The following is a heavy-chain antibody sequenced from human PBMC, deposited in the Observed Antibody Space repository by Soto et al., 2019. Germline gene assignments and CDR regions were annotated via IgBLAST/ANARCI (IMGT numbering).Heavy chain of an antibody. Sequence: QVQLVQSGAEVKKPGASVKVSCKASGYTFTSYYMHWVRQAPGQGLEWMGIINPVSGSTNYAQKFQGSVTMTRDTSTNTVYMELSSLRYEDGAIYYCARGPISSVGQYGGQGTQVTVSS. J-gene: IGHJ1*01. CDR1: GYTFTSYY. CDR3: ARGPISSVGQY. D-gene: IGHD2-15*01. CDR2: INPVSGST. V-gene: IGHV1-46*01.